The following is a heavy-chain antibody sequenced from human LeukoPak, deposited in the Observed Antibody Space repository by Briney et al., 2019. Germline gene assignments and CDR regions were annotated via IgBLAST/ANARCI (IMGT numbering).Heavy chain of an antibody. CDR2: INPNSGGT. J-gene: IGHJ3*02. CDR1: GYTFTGYY. V-gene: IGHV1-2*02. Sequence: GASVKVSCKASGYTFTGYYMHWVRQAPGQGLEWMGWINPNSGGTNYAQKFQGRVTMTRDTSISTAYMELSRLRSDDTAVYYCARGGGGVLLWFGDNFDIWGQGTMVTVSS. CDR3: ARGGGGVLLWFGDNFDI. D-gene: IGHD3-10*01.